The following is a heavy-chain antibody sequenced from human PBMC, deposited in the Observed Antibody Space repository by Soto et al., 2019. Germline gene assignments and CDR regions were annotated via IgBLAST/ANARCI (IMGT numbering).Heavy chain of an antibody. D-gene: IGHD6-6*01. CDR2: ISSNGVGT. CDR1: GFTLSGYA. CDR3: ARRARPDFYYMDV. Sequence: EVQLAESGGGLAQPGGSLRLSCAASGFTLSGYAMDWVRQAPGKGLEYVSGISSNGVGTYYANSVQGRFAISRDNSKNTVYLQMGSLRPEDMAVYYCARRARPDFYYMDVWGKGTTVTVS. V-gene: IGHV3-64*01. J-gene: IGHJ6*03.